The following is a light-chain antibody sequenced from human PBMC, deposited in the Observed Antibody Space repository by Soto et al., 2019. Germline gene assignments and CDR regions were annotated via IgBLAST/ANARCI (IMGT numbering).Light chain of an antibody. CDR3: LLYYGGAQV. CDR2: STT. J-gene: IGLJ2*01. V-gene: IGLV7-43*01. Sequence: QAVVTQEPSLTVSPGGTVTLTCAFSAGAVSRAYYANWIQQKPGQPPRSLIYSTTKKHSWTPARFSGSLLGGKAALTLSGVQAEDEADYYCLLYYGGAQVIGGGTKLTVL. CDR1: AGAVSRAYY.